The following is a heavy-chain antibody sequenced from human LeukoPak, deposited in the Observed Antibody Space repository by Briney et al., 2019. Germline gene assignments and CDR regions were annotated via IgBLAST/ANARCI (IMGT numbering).Heavy chain of an antibody. J-gene: IGHJ3*02. Sequence: PGGSLRLSCEASGLIFNNYAMHWVRQSSGKGLEWVSGIGSSGGGTYYADSVKGRFTISRDTSKDTVYLQMDSLRAEDTAIYYCAKIHQNRVVVGAKGAFDIWGQGTVVTVSS. D-gene: IGHD2-15*01. CDR1: GLIFNNYA. CDR3: AKIHQNRVVVGAKGAFDI. V-gene: IGHV3-23*01. CDR2: IGSSGGGT.